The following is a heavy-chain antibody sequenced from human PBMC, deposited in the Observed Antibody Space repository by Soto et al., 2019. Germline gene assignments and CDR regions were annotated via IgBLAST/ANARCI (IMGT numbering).Heavy chain of an antibody. CDR1: GGSISSSSYY. Sequence: PSETLSLTCTVSGGSISSSSYYWGWIRQPPGKGLEWIGSIYYSGSTYYNPSLKSRVTISVDTSKNQFSLKLSSVTAADTAVYYCARLSQGSGSYYSQLDYWGQGTLVTVSS. J-gene: IGHJ4*02. V-gene: IGHV4-39*01. D-gene: IGHD3-10*01. CDR3: ARLSQGSGSYYSQLDY. CDR2: IYYSGST.